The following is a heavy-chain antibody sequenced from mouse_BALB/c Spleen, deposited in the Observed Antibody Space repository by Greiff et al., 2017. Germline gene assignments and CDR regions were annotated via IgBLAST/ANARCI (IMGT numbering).Heavy chain of an antibody. J-gene: IGHJ4*01. CDR1: GFNIKDTY. D-gene: IGHD1-1*01. CDR3: ARVYGSSPYYYAMDY. Sequence: VQLQQSGAELVKPGASVKLSCTASGFNIKDTYMHWVKQRPEQGLEWIGRIDPANGNTKYDPKFQGKATITADTSSNTAYLQLSRLTSEDTAVYYCARVYGSSPYYYAMDYWGQGTSVTVAS. CDR2: IDPANGNT. V-gene: IGHV14-3*02.